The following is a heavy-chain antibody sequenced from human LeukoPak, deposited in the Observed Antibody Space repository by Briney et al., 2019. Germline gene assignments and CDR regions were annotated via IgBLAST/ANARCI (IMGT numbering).Heavy chain of an antibody. CDR1: GFTFDDYA. D-gene: IGHD3-10*01. V-gene: IGHV3-9*03. CDR3: AKAYGSETYDPIDY. J-gene: IGHJ4*02. CDR2: ISWNSGSI. Sequence: GGSLRLSCAASGFTFDDYAMHWVRQAPGKGLEWVSGISWNSGSIGYADSVKGRFTISRDNAKNSLYLQMNSLRAEDMALYYCAKAYGSETYDPIDYWGQGTLVTVSS.